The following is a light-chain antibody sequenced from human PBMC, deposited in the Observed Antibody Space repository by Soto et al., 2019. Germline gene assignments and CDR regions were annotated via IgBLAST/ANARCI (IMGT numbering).Light chain of an antibody. V-gene: IGLV4-69*01. J-gene: IGLJ2*01. CDR2: LNSDGSH. CDR1: SAHSRYA. Sequence: QAVLTQSPSASASLGASVKLTCTLSSAHSRYAIAWHQQQPEKGPRYLMKLNSDGSHSKGDGIPDRFSGSSSGAERYLTISSLQSEDEADYYCQTWGTGIVVFGGGTKLTVL. CDR3: QTWGTGIVV.